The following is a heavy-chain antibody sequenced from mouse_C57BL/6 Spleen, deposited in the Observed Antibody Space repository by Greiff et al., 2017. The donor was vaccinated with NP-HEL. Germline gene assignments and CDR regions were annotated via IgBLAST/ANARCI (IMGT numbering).Heavy chain of an antibody. CDR2: ISSGGDYI. CDR1: GFTFSSYA. Sequence: EVQLVESGEGLVKPGGSLKLSCAASGFTFSSYAMSWVRQTPEKRLEWVAYISSGGDYIYYADTVKGRFTISRDNARNTQYLQMSSLKSEDTAMYYCTRDSATVVATPYAMDYWGQGTSVTVSS. CDR3: TRDSATVVATPYAMDY. J-gene: IGHJ4*01. V-gene: IGHV5-9-1*02. D-gene: IGHD1-1*01.